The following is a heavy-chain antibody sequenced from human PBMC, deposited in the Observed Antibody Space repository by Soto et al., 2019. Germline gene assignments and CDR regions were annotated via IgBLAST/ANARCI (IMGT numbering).Heavy chain of an antibody. D-gene: IGHD3-3*01. Sequence: QVQLVQSGAEVKKPGASVKVSCKASGYTFTSYGISWVRQAPGQGLEWMGWISAYNGNTNYAQKLQGRVTMTTDTSTSTAYMELRSLRSDDTAVYYCAIDLLTYDSWSGYSNDAFDIWGQGTMVTVAS. CDR3: AIDLLTYDSWSGYSNDAFDI. CDR1: GYTFTSYG. CDR2: ISAYNGNT. V-gene: IGHV1-18*01. J-gene: IGHJ3*02.